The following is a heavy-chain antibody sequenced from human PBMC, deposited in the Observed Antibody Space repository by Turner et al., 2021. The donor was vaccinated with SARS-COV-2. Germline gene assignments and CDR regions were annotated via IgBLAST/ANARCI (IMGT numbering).Heavy chain of an antibody. Sequence: EVQLVESGGGLVQPGGALRLPCAASGFTFSSYWMSWVRQAPGKGLEWVANIKQDGSEKYYVDSVKGRFTISRDNAMNSLYLKMNSLRAEDTAVYYCARLHTSSWYFDYWGQGTLVTVSS. J-gene: IGHJ4*02. V-gene: IGHV3-7*03. CDR1: GFTFSSYW. D-gene: IGHD6-13*01. CDR2: IKQDGSEK. CDR3: ARLHTSSWYFDY.